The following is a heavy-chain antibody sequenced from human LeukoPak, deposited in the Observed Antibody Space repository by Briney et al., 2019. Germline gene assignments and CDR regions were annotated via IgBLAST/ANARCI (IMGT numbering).Heavy chain of an antibody. CDR3: ARSSSAYHSTFDF. Sequence: GESLKISCNGSGYSFTTYWIGWVRQMRGKGMELMGIIYPGDSDTRYSPSFQGQVTISADKSISTAYLQWSSLKASDTAMYYCARSSSAYHSTFDFWGQGTLVTVSS. CDR2: IYPGDSDT. D-gene: IGHD5-12*01. V-gene: IGHV5-51*01. J-gene: IGHJ4*02. CDR1: GYSFTTYW.